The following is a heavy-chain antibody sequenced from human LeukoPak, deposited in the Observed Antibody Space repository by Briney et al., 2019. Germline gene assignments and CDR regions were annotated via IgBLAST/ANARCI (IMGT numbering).Heavy chain of an antibody. Sequence: ASVKVSCKASGYTFTSYYMHWVRQAPGQGLEWMGIINPSGGSTSYAQKFQGRVTMTRDTSTSTVYMELSSLRSEDTAVYYCAREEDYYDSSGIDAFDIWGQGTMVTVSS. CDR2: INPSGGST. D-gene: IGHD3-22*01. CDR3: AREEDYYDSSGIDAFDI. V-gene: IGHV1-46*01. J-gene: IGHJ3*02. CDR1: GYTFTSYY.